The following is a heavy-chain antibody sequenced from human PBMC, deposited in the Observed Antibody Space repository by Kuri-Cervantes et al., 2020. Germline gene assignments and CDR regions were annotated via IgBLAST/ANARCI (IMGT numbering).Heavy chain of an antibody. CDR2: IYPGDSDT. CDR1: GYSFTSYW. J-gene: IGHJ3*02. CDR3: ARRGIVATIKDAFDI. V-gene: IGHV5-51*01. Sequence: KFSCKGSGYSFTSYWIVWVRQMPGKGLEWMGIIYPGDSDTRYSPSFQGQVTISADKSISTAYLQWSSLKASDTAMYYCARRGIVATIKDAFDIWGQGTMVTVSS. D-gene: IGHD5-12*01.